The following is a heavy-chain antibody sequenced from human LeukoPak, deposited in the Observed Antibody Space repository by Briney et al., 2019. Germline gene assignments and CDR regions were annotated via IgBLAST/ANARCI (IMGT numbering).Heavy chain of an antibody. CDR1: GGSISSYY. D-gene: IGHD3-22*01. J-gene: IGHJ3*02. CDR3: ARDGPRRGGYYRAFDI. Sequence: SETLSLTCTVSGGSISSYYWSWIRQPPGKGLEWIGYIYYSGSTNYNPPLKSRVTISVDTSKNQFSLKLSSVTAADTAVYYCARDGPRRGGYYRAFDIWGQGTMVTVSS. V-gene: IGHV4-59*01. CDR2: IYYSGST.